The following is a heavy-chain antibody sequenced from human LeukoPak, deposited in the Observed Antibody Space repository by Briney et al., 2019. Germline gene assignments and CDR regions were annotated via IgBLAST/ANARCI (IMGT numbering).Heavy chain of an antibody. CDR1: GGTFSSYA. J-gene: IGHJ6*02. D-gene: IGHD2-2*02. CDR2: ISAYNGNT. Sequence: ASVKVSCKASGGTFSSYAISWVRQAPGQGLEWMGWISAYNGNTNYAQKLQGRVTMTTDTSTSTAYMELRSLRSDDTAVYYCARYIVVVPAAIGDYYYYGMDVWGQGTTVTVSS. CDR3: ARYIVVVPAAIGDYYYYGMDV. V-gene: IGHV1-18*01.